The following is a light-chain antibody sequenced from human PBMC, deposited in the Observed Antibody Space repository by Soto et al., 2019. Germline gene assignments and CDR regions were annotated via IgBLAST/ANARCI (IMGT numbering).Light chain of an antibody. Sequence: QPVLTQPPSVSGAPGQRVTISCTGSSSNIGANFDVHWYQQVPGTAPKLLIYGNSNRPSGVPDRFSASKSGTSASLAITGLQAEDEADYYCQSYDNSLSGSVFGPGTKLTVL. J-gene: IGLJ1*01. CDR1: SSNIGANFD. V-gene: IGLV1-40*01. CDR3: QSYDNSLSGSV. CDR2: GNS.